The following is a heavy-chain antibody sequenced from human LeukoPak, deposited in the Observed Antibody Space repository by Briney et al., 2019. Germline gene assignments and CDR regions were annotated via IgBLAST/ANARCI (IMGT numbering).Heavy chain of an antibody. D-gene: IGHD3-10*01. CDR1: GGSISSSSYY. J-gene: IGHJ1*01. V-gene: IGHV4-39*07. Sequence: ASETLSLTCTVSGGSISSSSYYWGWIRQPPGKGLEWIGSIYYSGSTYYNPSLKSRVTISVDTSKNQFSLKLSSVTAADTAVYYCARDNPGYYYGSGSSEYFQHWGQGTLVIVSS. CDR2: IYYSGST. CDR3: ARDNPGYYYGSGSSEYFQH.